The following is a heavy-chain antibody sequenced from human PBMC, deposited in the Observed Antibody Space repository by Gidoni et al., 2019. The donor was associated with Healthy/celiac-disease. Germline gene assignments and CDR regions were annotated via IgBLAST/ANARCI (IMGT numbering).Heavy chain of an antibody. CDR3: ARIWFGELWWYFDY. CDR1: AFSLSNARMG. V-gene: IGHV2-26*01. Sequence: QVTLTASGPVLVKPTETLTLTCTVSAFSLSNARMGVSWIRQPPGKALEWLAHIFSNDEKSYSTSLKSRLTISKDTSKSQVVLTMTNMDPVDTATYYCARIWFGELWWYFDYWGQGTLVTVSS. J-gene: IGHJ4*02. D-gene: IGHD3-10*01. CDR2: IFSNDEK.